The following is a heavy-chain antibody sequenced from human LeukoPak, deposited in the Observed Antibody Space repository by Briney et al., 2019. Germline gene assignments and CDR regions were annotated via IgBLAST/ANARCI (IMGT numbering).Heavy chain of an antibody. CDR1: GGSFSGYY. V-gene: IGHV4-34*01. J-gene: IGHJ4*02. D-gene: IGHD2-15*01. CDR3: ARGPQDIVVVVAAKGEFDY. CDR2: INHSGST. Sequence: PSETLSLTCAVYGGSFSGYYWSWIRQPPGKGLEWIGKINHSGSTNYNPSLKSRVTISVDTSKNQFSLKLSSVTAADTAVYYCARGPQDIVVVVAAKGEFDYWGQGTLVTVSS.